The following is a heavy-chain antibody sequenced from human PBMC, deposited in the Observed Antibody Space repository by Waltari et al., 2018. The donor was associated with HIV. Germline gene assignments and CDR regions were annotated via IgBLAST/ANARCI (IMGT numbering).Heavy chain of an antibody. J-gene: IGHJ6*02. V-gene: IGHV3-7*01. Sequence: EVQLVESGGGLVQPGGSLRLSCAASGFTFSSYWMTWVRQAPGKGLEGVANIKQDGSEKYYVDSVKGRFTISRDNAKSSLYLQMNSLRAEDTAMYYCASALYYYYGMDVWGQGTTVTVFS. CDR2: IKQDGSEK. CDR3: ASALYYYYGMDV. CDR1: GFTFSSYW.